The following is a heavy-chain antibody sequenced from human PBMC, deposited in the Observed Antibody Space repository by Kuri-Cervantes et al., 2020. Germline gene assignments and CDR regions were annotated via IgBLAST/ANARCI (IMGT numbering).Heavy chain of an antibody. J-gene: IGHJ6*03. CDR2: ISWDGGST. Sequence: GESLKISCAASGFTFDDYAMHWVRQAPGKGLEWVSLISWDGGSTYYADSVKGRFTISRDNSKNSLYLQMNSLRAEDTALYYCTTDKWDNYYYYYMDVWGKGTTVTVSS. CDR1: GFTFDDYA. V-gene: IGHV3-43D*04. CDR3: TTDKWDNYYYYYMDV. D-gene: IGHD1-26*01.